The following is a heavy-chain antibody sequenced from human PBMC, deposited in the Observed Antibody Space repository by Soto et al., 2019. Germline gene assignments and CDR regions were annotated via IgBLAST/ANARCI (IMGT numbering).Heavy chain of an antibody. V-gene: IGHV1-18*01. CDR1: GYTFSSHG. D-gene: IGHD6-19*01. Sequence: QVQLVQSGAEVRKPGASVKVSCKASGYTFSSHGIIWVRQAPGQGLEWMGWISGYNGNAKYAQRFQGRVTMTTDTSTSTVYMDLRSLGSXXXXXXXXXREGSYGWYXCWGQGT. CDR3: XREGSYGWYXC. J-gene: IGHJ4*02. CDR2: ISGYNGNA.